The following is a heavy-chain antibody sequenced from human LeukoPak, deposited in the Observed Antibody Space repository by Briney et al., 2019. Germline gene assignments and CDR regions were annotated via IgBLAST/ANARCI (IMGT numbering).Heavy chain of an antibody. CDR2: ISGSGEST. V-gene: IGHV3-23*01. CDR1: GFTFSSHA. J-gene: IGHJ4*02. CDR3: AKRGYSYGPDYLDS. Sequence: GGSLRLSCAASGFTFSSHAMSWVRQAPGKGLEWVSAISGSGESTSYTDSVKGRFVISSDKAKNTVYLQMGNLRAEDTAVYYCAKRGYSYGPDYLDSWGQGTLVTVSS. D-gene: IGHD5-18*01.